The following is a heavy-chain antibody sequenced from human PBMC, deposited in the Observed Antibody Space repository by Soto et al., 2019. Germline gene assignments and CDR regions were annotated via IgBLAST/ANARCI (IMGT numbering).Heavy chain of an antibody. CDR1: GGTFSSYT. J-gene: IGHJ6*03. CDR2: IIPILGIA. V-gene: IGHV1-69*02. CDR3: ARGSYSGGNYYYYYMDV. Sequence: SVKVSCKASGGTFSSYTISWVRQAPGQGLEWMGRIIPILGIANCAQKFQGRVTITADKSTSTAYMELSSLRSEDTAVYYCARGSYSGGNYYYYYMDVWGKGTTVTVSS. D-gene: IGHD1-26*01.